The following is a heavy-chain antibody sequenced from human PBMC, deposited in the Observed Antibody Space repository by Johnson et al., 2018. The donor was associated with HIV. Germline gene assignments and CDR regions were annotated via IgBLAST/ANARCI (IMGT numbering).Heavy chain of an antibody. V-gene: IGHV3-33*01. CDR1: GFNFSNYG. Sequence: VQLVESGGGVVQPGRSLRLSCAASGFNFSNYGMHWVRQAPGKGLAWVAVIWYDGSNKYSANSVKGRFIISRDNSKNTLYLQMNSLRAEDPAVYYCARDSGQQLADAFDIWGQGTMVTVSS. J-gene: IGHJ3*02. CDR2: IWYDGSNK. D-gene: IGHD6-6*01. CDR3: ARDSGQQLADAFDI.